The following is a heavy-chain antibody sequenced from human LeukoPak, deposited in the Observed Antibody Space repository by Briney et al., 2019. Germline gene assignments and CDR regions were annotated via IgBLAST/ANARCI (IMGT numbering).Heavy chain of an antibody. Sequence: PSETLSLTCTVSGGSISSSSYYWGWIRQPPGKGLEWIGSIYYSGSTYYDPSLKSRVTISVDTSKNQFSLKLSSVTAADTAVYYCARLAEAVAGDWGQGTLVTVSS. CDR1: GGSISSSSYY. CDR2: IYYSGST. J-gene: IGHJ4*02. CDR3: ARLAEAVAGD. D-gene: IGHD6-19*01. V-gene: IGHV4-39*01.